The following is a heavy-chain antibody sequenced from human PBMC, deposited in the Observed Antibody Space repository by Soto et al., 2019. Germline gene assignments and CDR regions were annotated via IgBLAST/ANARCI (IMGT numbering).Heavy chain of an antibody. V-gene: IGHV4-39*01. Sequence: QVQLHESGPGLVKPSETLSLTCLVSGGSISGSTYYWGWIRQPPGKGLEWIGSVYSDGSTYYNPSLKSRVTISVDTSMNQFSMRLSSVTAADTSLYDGARGGMSRIYQLPPFDPWGQGTLVTVSS. CDR3: ARGGMSRIYQLPPFDP. CDR1: GGSISGSTYY. CDR2: VYSDGST. J-gene: IGHJ5*02. D-gene: IGHD2-2*01.